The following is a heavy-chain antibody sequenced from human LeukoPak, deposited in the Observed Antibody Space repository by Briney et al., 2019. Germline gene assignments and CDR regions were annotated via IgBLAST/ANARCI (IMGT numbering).Heavy chain of an antibody. CDR3: ARVIYYDSSGFDY. CDR2: IYYSGST. CDR1: GGSFSGYY. V-gene: IGHV4-59*01. Sequence: SETLSLTCAVYGGSFSGYYWSWIRQPPGKGLEWIGYIYYSGSTNYNPSLKSRVTISVDTSKNQFSLKLSSVTAADTAVYYCARVIYYDSSGFDYWGQGTLVTVSS. D-gene: IGHD3-22*01. J-gene: IGHJ4*02.